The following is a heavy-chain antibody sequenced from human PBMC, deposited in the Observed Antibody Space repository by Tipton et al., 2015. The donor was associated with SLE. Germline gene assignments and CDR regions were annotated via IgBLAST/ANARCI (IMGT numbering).Heavy chain of an antibody. J-gene: IGHJ6*03. V-gene: IGHV4-34*01. Sequence: GLVKPSETLSLTCAVYGGSFSGYYWSWIRQPPGKGLEWIGEINHSGSTNYNPSLKSRVTISVDTSKNQFSLKLSSVTAADTAVYYCARAQTPTLYYMDVWGKGTTVTVSS. CDR3: ARAQTPTLYYMDV. CDR2: INHSGST. CDR1: GGSFSGYY.